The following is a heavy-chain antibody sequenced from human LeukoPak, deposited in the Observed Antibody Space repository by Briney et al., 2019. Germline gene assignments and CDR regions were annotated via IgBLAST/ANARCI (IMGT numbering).Heavy chain of an antibody. V-gene: IGHV1-2*02. CDR2: INPNSGGT. CDR1: GYTFTSYG. D-gene: IGHD3-22*01. J-gene: IGHJ5*02. Sequence: ASVKVSCKASGYTFTSYGISWVRQAPGQGLEWMGWINPNSGGTNYAQKFQGRVTMTRDTSISTAYTELSRLGSDDTALYYCARGYYYNDSSGYYESNWFDPWGQGTLVTVSS. CDR3: ARGYYYNDSSGYYESNWFDP.